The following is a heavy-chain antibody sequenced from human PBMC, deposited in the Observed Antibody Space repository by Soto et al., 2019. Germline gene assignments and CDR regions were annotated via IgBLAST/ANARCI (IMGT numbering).Heavy chain of an antibody. J-gene: IGHJ4*02. CDR3: AKDERIQTKYYFDY. Sequence: PGGSLRLSCAASGFTFSSYGMHWVRQAPGKGLEWVAVISYDGSNKYYADSVKGRFTISRDNSKNTLYLQVNSLRAEDTAVYYCAKDERIQTKYYFDYWGQGTLVTVS. D-gene: IGHD5-18*01. CDR2: ISYDGSNK. V-gene: IGHV3-30*18. CDR1: GFTFSSYG.